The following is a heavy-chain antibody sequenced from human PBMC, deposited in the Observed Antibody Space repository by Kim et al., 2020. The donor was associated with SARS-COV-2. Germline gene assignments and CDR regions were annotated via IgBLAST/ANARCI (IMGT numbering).Heavy chain of an antibody. CDR2: ISGSGDST. V-gene: IGHV3-23*01. J-gene: IGHJ4*02. CDR3: AKVVGGYNVWGSYSRD. CDR1: GFTFYIYA. D-gene: IGHD3-16*01. Sequence: GGSLRLSCAASGFTFYIYAMTWVRQAPGKGLEWVSAISGSGDSTFYGDSVKGRFTISRDNSKNTLYLQMNSLRAEDTAVYYCAKVVGGYNVWGSYSRDWGQGTLVTVSS.